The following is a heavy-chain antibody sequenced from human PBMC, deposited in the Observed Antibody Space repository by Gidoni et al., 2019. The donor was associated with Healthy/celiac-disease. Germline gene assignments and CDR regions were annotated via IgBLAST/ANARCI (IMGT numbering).Heavy chain of an antibody. D-gene: IGHD1-26*01. V-gene: IGHV3-9*01. Sequence: EVQLVESGGGLVQPGRSLRLSCAASGFTFDDYAMHWVRQAPGKGLEWVSGISWNSGSIGYADSVKGRFTISRDNAKNSLYLQMNSLRAEDTALYYCAKVRNSGSYILNAFDIWGQGTMVTVSS. J-gene: IGHJ3*02. CDR2: ISWNSGSI. CDR3: AKVRNSGSYILNAFDI. CDR1: GFTFDDYA.